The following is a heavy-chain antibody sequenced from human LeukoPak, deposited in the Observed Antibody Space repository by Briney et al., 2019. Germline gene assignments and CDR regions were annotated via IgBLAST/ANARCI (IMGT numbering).Heavy chain of an antibody. V-gene: IGHV3-9*01. CDR1: GFTFEDHA. Sequence: GRSLRLSCAASGFTFEDHAMHWVRQAPGKGLGGVSGISWNSGSIGYADSAKGRLTISRENAKNSLYLQMNSLRAEDTALYYCAKDWYSIQGYYYMDVWGKGTTVTVSS. J-gene: IGHJ6*03. CDR2: ISWNSGSI. CDR3: AKDWYSIQGYYYMDV. D-gene: IGHD1-1*01.